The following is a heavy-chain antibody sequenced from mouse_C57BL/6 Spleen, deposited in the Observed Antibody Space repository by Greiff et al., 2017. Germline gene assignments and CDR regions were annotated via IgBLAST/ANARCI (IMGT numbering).Heavy chain of an antibody. D-gene: IGHD1-1*01. CDR2: ISSGSSTI. CDR1: GFTFSDYG. CDR3: ARSSYGTYFDY. V-gene: IGHV5-17*01. J-gene: IGHJ2*01. Sequence: EVQVVESGGGLVKPGGSLKLSCAASGFTFSDYGMHWVRQAPEKGLEWVAYISSGSSTIYYADPVKGRFTISRDNAKNTLFLQMTSLRSEDTAMYYCARSSYGTYFDYWGQGTTLTVSS.